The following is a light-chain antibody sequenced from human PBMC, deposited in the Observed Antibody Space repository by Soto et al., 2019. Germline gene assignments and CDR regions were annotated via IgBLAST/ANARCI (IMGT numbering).Light chain of an antibody. V-gene: IGKV3-20*01. CDR3: QQYGSSPLT. Sequence: EIVLTQSPATLSSFPGDRVTLSCRASQAVNTRLAWYQHKPGQAPGLLIYLASSRATGIPDRFSGSGSGTDFTLTISRLEPEDFAVYYCQQYGSSPLTFGGGTKVDIK. CDR1: QAVNTR. CDR2: LAS. J-gene: IGKJ4*01.